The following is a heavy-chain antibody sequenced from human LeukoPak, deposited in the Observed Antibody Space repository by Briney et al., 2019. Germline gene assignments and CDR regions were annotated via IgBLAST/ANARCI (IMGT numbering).Heavy chain of an antibody. CDR1: GFTFSTYW. CDR2: IKEDGTGK. Sequence: PGGSLRLSCAASGFTFSTYWMSWVRQAPGKGLEWLANIKEDGTGKNHVDSVKGRFTISRDNAKNSLYLQMNGLRGEDTAVYYCARVIPQQLVAMDVWGQGTTVTVSS. J-gene: IGHJ6*02. D-gene: IGHD6-13*01. CDR3: ARVIPQQLVAMDV. V-gene: IGHV3-7*04.